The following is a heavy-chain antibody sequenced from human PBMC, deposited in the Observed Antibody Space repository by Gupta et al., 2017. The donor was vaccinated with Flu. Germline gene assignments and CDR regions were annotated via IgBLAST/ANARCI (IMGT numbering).Heavy chain of an antibody. D-gene: IGHD3-3*01. V-gene: IGHV3-72*01. CDR1: GLPFSDHY. J-gene: IGHJ4*02. CDR2: IRIQAKNYTT. Sequence: EVQLVESGGGLVQPGRSLRLPCAASGLPFSDHYLDWVRQAPGKGPEWVGRIRIQAKNYTTEYAASVQGRFTISRDDSRNSLHLQMNSLKTEDTAVYYCARACTIATDQFDYWGQGTLVTVSS. CDR3: ARACTIATDQFDY.